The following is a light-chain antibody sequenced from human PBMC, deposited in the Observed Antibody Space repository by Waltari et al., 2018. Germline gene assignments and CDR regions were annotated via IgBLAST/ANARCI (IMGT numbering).Light chain of an antibody. CDR2: DTS. CDR1: QSVSRY. CDR3: QKYGTLPAT. V-gene: IGKV3-20*01. Sequence: VLTQSPGTLSLCPGERATLPCRASQSVSRYLAWYQQQPGQAPRLLIYDTSTRATGIPDRVSGSGSGTDFSLTISRLDPEDFAVYYCQKYGTLPATFGQGTKVEVK. J-gene: IGKJ1*01.